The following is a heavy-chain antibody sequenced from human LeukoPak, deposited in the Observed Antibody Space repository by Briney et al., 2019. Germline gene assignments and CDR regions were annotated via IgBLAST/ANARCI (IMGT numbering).Heavy chain of an antibody. CDR2: ISSSSSTI. CDR3: AKVPTWTTVTTNGFRDYYYMDV. J-gene: IGHJ6*03. Sequence: PGGSLRLSCAASGFTFSSYSMLWVRQAPGKGLEWVSYISSSSSTIYYADSVKGRFTISRDNAKNSLYLQMNTLRAEDTAVYYCAKVPTWTTVTTNGFRDYYYMDVWGKGTTVTVSS. V-gene: IGHV3-48*01. D-gene: IGHD4-17*01. CDR1: GFTFSSYS.